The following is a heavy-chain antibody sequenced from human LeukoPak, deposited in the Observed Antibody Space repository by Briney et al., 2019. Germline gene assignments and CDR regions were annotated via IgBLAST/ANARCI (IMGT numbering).Heavy chain of an antibody. CDR1: GYTFTSYY. V-gene: IGHV1-46*01. J-gene: IGHJ4*02. CDR3: ARKGLELTPLDY. CDR2: INPSGGSA. Sequence: WASVKVSCKASGYTFTSYYMHWVRQAPGQGLEWMGIINPSGGSASYAQKFQGRVAMSRDTSTSTVYMELSSLRSEDTAVYYCARKGLELTPLDYWGQGTLVTVSS. D-gene: IGHD1-7*01.